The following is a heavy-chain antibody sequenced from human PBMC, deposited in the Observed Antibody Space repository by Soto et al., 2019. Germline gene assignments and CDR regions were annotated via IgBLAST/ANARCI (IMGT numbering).Heavy chain of an antibody. CDR2: INAGNGNT. Sequence: ASVKVSCKASRYTFTGYAMYWVRQAPGQRLEWMGWINAGNGNTKYSQKFQGRVTITRDTSASAAYMELSSLSSEDTAVYYCARAVAVPADFDYWGQGTLVTVSS. D-gene: IGHD6-19*01. CDR3: ARAVAVPADFDY. J-gene: IGHJ4*02. V-gene: IGHV1-3*01. CDR1: RYTFTGYA.